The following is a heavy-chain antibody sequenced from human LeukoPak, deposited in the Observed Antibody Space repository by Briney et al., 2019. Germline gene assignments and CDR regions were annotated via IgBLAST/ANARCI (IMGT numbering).Heavy chain of an antibody. CDR1: GFTFSSYS. CDR2: ISSSSSYI. D-gene: IGHD6-13*01. Sequence: PGGSLRLSCAASGFTFSSYSMNWVRQAPGKGLEWVSSISSSSSYIYYADSVKGRFTISRDNAKNSLYLQMNSLRAEDTAAYYCARDASIAAAGTGYDAFDIWGQGTMVTVSS. V-gene: IGHV3-21*01. CDR3: ARDASIAAAGTGYDAFDI. J-gene: IGHJ3*02.